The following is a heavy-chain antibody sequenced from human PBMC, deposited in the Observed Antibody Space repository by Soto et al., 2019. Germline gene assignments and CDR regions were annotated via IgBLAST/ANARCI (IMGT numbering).Heavy chain of an antibody. CDR1: GGTFSSYA. D-gene: IGHD3-22*01. J-gene: IGHJ3*02. CDR2: IIPIFGTA. V-gene: IGHV1-69*06. Sequence: QVQLVQSGAEVKKPGSSVKVSCKASGGTFSSYAISWVRQAPGQGLEWMGGIIPIFGTANYAQKFQGRVTITAAKSTSTAYMELSSLRSEDTAVYYCASPRPYYYDSSGYPWAFDIWGQGTMVTVSS. CDR3: ASPRPYYYDSSGYPWAFDI.